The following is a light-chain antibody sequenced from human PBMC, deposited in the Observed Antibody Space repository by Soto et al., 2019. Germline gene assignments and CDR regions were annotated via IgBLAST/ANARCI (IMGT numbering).Light chain of an antibody. CDR1: SSNIETNT. V-gene: IGLV1-44*01. J-gene: IGLJ2*01. CDR2: NNN. Sequence: QSVLTQPPSASGTPGQRVTLSCSGSSSNIETNTVDWYQHLPGTAPNVLIFNNNQRPSGVPDRCSGSKSGTSASLAISGLQSEDEADYYCAVWDDSLSGMVFGGGTKLTVL. CDR3: AVWDDSLSGMV.